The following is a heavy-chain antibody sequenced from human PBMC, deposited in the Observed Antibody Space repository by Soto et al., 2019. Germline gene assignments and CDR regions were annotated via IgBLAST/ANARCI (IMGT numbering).Heavy chain of an antibody. D-gene: IGHD4-17*01. Sequence: PSETLSLTCTVSGVSINSGGYYWSWLRQHPGKGLEWIGYIYYSGSTNYNPSLKSRVTISVDTSKNQFSLKLSSVTAADTAVYYCARRYGPGFDYWGQGTLVTVSS. CDR1: GVSINSGGYY. CDR2: IYYSGST. CDR3: ARRYGPGFDY. J-gene: IGHJ4*02. V-gene: IGHV4-61*08.